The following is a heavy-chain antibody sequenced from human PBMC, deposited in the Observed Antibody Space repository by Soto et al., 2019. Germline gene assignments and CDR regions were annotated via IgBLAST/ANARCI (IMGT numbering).Heavy chain of an antibody. CDR1: GGTFSSYT. D-gene: IGHD2-2*01. J-gene: IGHJ4*02. CDR3: AREASMGAGCSSTSCYVSFDY. Sequence: ASVKVSCKASGGTFSSYTISWVRQAPGQGLEWMGRIIPILGIANYAQKFQGRVTITADKSTSTAYMELSSLRSEDTAVYYCAREASMGAGCSSTSCYVSFDYWGQGTLVTVSS. V-gene: IGHV1-69*04. CDR2: IIPILGIA.